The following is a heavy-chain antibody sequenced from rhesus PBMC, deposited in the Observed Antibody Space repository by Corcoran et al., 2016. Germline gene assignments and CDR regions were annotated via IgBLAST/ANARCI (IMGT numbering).Heavy chain of an antibody. D-gene: IGHD6-25*01. V-gene: IGHV1-111*02. Sequence: EVQLVQSGAEVKKPGASVKISCTASGYTFTDYYLHWVRPAPGKGLEWMGRVDPEDGEAIHAQKFQYRVTITADTSTDTAYMELSSLRSEDTAVYYCATSGGATYYFDYWGQGVLVTVSS. CDR3: ATSGGATYYFDY. CDR1: GYTFTDYY. J-gene: IGHJ4*01. CDR2: VDPEDGEA.